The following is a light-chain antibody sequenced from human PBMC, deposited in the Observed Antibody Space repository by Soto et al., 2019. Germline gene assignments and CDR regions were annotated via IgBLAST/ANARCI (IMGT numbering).Light chain of an antibody. V-gene: IGLV2-14*01. CDR2: QVP. J-gene: IGLJ1*01. CDR3: SSYTDSSNYV. CDR1: SSDLDISNF. Sequence: QSVLTRPASVSGSRGQSITISCPGTSSDLDISNFVSWYQQRLGKAYNLMIYQVPNRPSGVSNRFSGSRSGNTASLTISGLQAEDEADYYCSSYTDSSNYVFGTGTKV.